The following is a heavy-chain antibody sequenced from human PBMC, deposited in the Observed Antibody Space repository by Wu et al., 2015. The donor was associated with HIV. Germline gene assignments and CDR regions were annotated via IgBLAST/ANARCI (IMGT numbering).Heavy chain of an antibody. J-gene: IGHJ6*03. D-gene: IGHD3-9*01. CDR1: GYRFTSHG. Sequence: VQLVQSGAEVKKPGASVKVSCKASGYRFTSHGISWVRQAPGQGLEWMGWISTYNGNRNYVQKFQGRVTMTTDTSTNTAYMELRSLRSDDTAVYYCARGNYDILTGYFHYYYYYMDVWGERTTVTVSS. CDR2: ISTYNGNR. V-gene: IGHV1-18*01. CDR3: ARGNYDILTGYFHYYYYYMDV.